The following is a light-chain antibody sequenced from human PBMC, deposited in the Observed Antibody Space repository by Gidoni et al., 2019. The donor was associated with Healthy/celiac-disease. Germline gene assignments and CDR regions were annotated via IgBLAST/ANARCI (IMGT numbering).Light chain of an antibody. CDR1: QSVLYSSNNKNY. J-gene: IGKJ3*01. V-gene: IGKV4-1*01. CDR3: QQYYSTPRT. Sequence: DIVMTQSPDSLAVSLGERATINCKSSQSVLYSSNNKNYLAWYQQKPGQPPKLLIYWASTRESGVPDRFSGSGSGTGFTLTISSLQAEDVAVYYCQQYYSTPRTFGPGTKVEIK. CDR2: WAS.